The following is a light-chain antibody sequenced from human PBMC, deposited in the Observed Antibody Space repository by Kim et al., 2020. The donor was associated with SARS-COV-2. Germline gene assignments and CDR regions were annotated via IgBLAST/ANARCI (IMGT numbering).Light chain of an antibody. CDR1: QSVSSSY. CDR3: QQYGSSRLT. J-gene: IGKJ5*01. Sequence: SPGERATLSCRASQSVSSSYLAWYQQKPGQAPRLLIYGASSRATGIPDRFSGSGSGTDFTLTISRLEPEDFAVYYCQQYGSSRLTFGQGTRLEIK. V-gene: IGKV3-20*01. CDR2: GAS.